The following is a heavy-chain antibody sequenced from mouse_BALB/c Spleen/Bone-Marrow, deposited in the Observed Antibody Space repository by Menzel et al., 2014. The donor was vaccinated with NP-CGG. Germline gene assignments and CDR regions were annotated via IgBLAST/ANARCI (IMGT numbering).Heavy chain of an antibody. CDR1: GYTFTSYV. CDR2: INPYNDGT. J-gene: IGHJ3*01. V-gene: IGHV1-14*01. Sequence: LVESGPELVTPGASVKMSCKASGYTFTSYVMHWVKQKPGQGLAWIGYINPYNDGTKYNEKFKGKATLTSDKSSSKAYMELSSLTSEDSAVYYCAATMITPFAYWGQGTLVTVSA. D-gene: IGHD2-4*01. CDR3: AATMITPFAY.